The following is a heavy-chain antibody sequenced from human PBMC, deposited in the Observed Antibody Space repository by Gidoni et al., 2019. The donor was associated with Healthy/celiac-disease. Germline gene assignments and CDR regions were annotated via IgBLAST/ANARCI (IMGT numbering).Heavy chain of an antibody. CDR2: INHSGST. CDR1: GGSFSGYY. V-gene: IGHV4-34*01. J-gene: IGHJ4*02. D-gene: IGHD2-15*01. CDR3: ARAEYCSGGRCYRGGSFDC. Sequence: QVQLQQWGAGLLKPSETLSLTCAVYGGSFSGYYWSWIRQPPGKGLEWIGEINHSGSTNYNPSRKRRVTISVDTSKNQFSLKLSSVTAADTAVYYCARAEYCSGGRCYRGGSFDCWGQGTLVPVSS.